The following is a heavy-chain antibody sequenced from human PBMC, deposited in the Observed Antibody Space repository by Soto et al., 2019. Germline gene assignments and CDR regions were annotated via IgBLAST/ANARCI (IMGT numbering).Heavy chain of an antibody. V-gene: IGHV3-23*01. D-gene: IGHD4-17*01. J-gene: IGHJ6*01. CDR1: RFTSYMYA. CDR3: AKAAGGDYD. CDR2: LSGSGGHT. Sequence: PAGSLRLSCPASRFTSYMYAMSWVRQGPGKGLEWVSALSGSGGHTYYPDSVKGRFTISRDTSKRTLYLQMRSRRAADTAGYYWAKAAGGDYDWG.